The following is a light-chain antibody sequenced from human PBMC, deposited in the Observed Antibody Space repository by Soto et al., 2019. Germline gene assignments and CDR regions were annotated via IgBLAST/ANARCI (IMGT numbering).Light chain of an antibody. V-gene: IGKV1-9*01. CDR2: AAS. Sequence: IQLTQSPSSLSASVGDRVTITCRASQGISSYLAWYQQKPGKAPKLLIYAASTLQSGVPSRFSGSGSRTAFTLTISSLQPEDFDTYCCQQLNSYPLTFGPGTKVDTK. CDR3: QQLNSYPLT. CDR1: QGISSY. J-gene: IGKJ3*01.